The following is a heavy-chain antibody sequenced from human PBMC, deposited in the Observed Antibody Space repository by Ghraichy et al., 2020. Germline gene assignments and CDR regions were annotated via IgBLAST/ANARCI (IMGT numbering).Heavy chain of an antibody. Sequence: GESLNISCAASGFTFSSYSMNWVRQAPGKGLEWVSSICNTNTYIYYADSVKGRFTISRDNSKNSMYLQMNSLRAEDTAIYYCARGFYSSGPTYFDYWGQGSLVTVSS. D-gene: IGHD6-19*01. CDR3: ARGFYSSGPTYFDY. CDR1: GFTFSSYS. J-gene: IGHJ4*02. CDR2: ICNTNTYI. V-gene: IGHV3-21*01.